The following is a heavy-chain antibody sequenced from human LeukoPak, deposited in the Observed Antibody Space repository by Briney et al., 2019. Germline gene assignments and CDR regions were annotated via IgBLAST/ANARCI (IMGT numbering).Heavy chain of an antibody. D-gene: IGHD3-10*01. CDR1: GFTFSSYS. CDR3: ARVGGSMVRGPYFDY. J-gene: IGHJ4*02. Sequence: PGGSLRLSCAASGFTFSSYSMNWVRQAPGKGLEWVSYISSSSTIYYADSVKGRFTISRDNAKNSLYLQMNSLRAEDTAVCYCARVGGSMVRGPYFDYWGQGTLVTVSS. CDR2: ISSSSTI. V-gene: IGHV3-48*01.